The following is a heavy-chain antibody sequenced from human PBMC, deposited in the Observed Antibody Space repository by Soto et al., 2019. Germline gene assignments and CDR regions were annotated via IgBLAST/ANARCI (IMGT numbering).Heavy chain of an antibody. Sequence: GGSLRLSCAASGFTFSSYAMSWVRQAPGKGLEWVSAISGSGGSTYYADSVKGRFTISRDNSKNTLYLQMNSLRAEDTAVYYCPKDHAGPWFHTSSFEYWGQGTLVTVSS. CDR3: PKDHAGPWFHTSSFEY. J-gene: IGHJ4*02. V-gene: IGHV3-23*01. CDR1: GFTFSSYA. D-gene: IGHD3-10*01. CDR2: ISGSGGST.